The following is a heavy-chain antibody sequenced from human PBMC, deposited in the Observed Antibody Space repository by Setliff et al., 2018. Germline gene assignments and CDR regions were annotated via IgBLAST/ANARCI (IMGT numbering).Heavy chain of an antibody. Sequence: PSETLSLTCTVSDASIGGSGYYWGWIRQPPGKGLEWIGSIYYSGSTYYNPSLKSRVTISVDTSKNQFSLKLSSVTAADTAVYYCASIALTEPSYYDYVWGSYRFFHYFDYWGQGTLVTVSS. CDR2: IYYSGST. CDR1: DASIGGSGYY. CDR3: ASIALTEPSYYDYVWGSYRFFHYFDY. D-gene: IGHD3-16*02. J-gene: IGHJ4*02. V-gene: IGHV4-39*07.